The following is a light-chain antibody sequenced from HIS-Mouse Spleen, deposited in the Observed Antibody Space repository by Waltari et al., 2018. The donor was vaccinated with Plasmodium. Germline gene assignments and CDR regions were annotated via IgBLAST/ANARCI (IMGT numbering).Light chain of an antibody. CDR1: SSDAAGYNY. Sequence: QSALPQPPSASGSPGQSVTIPSTGTSSDAAGYNYVPWYQQHPGKAPKLMIYEVSKRPSGVPDRFSGSKSGNTASLTVSGLQAEDEADYYCSSYTGSNNLVFGGGTKLTVL. J-gene: IGLJ2*01. CDR3: SSYTGSNNLV. V-gene: IGLV2-8*01. CDR2: EVS.